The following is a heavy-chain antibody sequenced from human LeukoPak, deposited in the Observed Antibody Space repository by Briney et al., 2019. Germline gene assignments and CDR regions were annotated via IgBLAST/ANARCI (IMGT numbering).Heavy chain of an antibody. V-gene: IGHV1-69*08. CDR3: ARYLVIRGDAFDI. CDR2: IIPIVGTA. J-gene: IGHJ3*02. CDR1: GGTFSNYT. D-gene: IGHD3-16*02. Sequence: GASVKVSCKASGGTFSNYTINWVRQAPGQRLEWMGRIIPIVGTANCAQNFQGRVTITADKSTSTACMELSSLRSEDTAVYYCARYLVIRGDAFDIWGQGTMVTVSS.